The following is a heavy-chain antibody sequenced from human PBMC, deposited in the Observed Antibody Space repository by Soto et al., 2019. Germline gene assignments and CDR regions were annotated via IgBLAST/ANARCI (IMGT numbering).Heavy chain of an antibody. CDR2: ISSSSSYI. Sequence: EVQLVESGGGLVKPGGSLRLSCAASGFTFSSYSMNWVRQAPGKGLEWVSSISSSSSYIYYADSVKGGFTISRDNAKNSPYLQMNSLRAADTAVYYCARGVPFSITMVRGVPYYYYMDVCGKGTTVTVSS. D-gene: IGHD3-10*01. CDR3: ARGVPFSITMVRGVPYYYYMDV. V-gene: IGHV3-21*01. J-gene: IGHJ6*03. CDR1: GFTFSSYS.